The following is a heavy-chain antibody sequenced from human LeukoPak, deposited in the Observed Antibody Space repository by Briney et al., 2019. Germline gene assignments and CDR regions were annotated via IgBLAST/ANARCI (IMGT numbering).Heavy chain of an antibody. V-gene: IGHV3-7*01. CDR1: GFTFTKYW. D-gene: IGHD2-21*01. CDR3: ARDNPRCCGVIPANIDDF. CDR2: IKQDGSDK. Sequence: PGDSLRLSCAASGFTFTKYWMTWVRQAPGKGLEWVGNIKQDGSDKNYMDSVKGRFTISRDNTKNSVYLQMSSLRAEDTAVYYCARDNPRCCGVIPANIDDFWGQGTLVTVSS. J-gene: IGHJ4*02.